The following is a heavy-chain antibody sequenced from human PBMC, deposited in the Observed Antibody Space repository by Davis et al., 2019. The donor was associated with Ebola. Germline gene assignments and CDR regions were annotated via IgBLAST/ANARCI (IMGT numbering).Heavy chain of an antibody. CDR2: IIPMFGTT. V-gene: IGHV1-69*13. J-gene: IGHJ4*02. CDR3: AGSVRSPTPSDHSFDF. CDR1: GDTFNTYG. Sequence: AASVKVSCKASGDTFNTYGLSWVRQAPGQGLEWMGGIIPMFGTTNYSQKFQGRVTITADESTTTAYMELNSLTSEDTAVYYCAGSVRSPTPSDHSFDFWGQGTLVTVSS. D-gene: IGHD6-13*01.